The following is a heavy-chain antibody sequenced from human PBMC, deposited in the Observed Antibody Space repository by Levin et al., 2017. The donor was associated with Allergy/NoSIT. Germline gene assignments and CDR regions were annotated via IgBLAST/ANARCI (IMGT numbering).Heavy chain of an antibody. D-gene: IGHD3-3*01. Sequence: TGGSLRLSCAASGFTFSSYAMSWVRQAPGKGLEWVSAISGSGGSTYYADSVKGRFTISRDNSKNTLYLQMNSLRAEDTAVYYCAKDWYYDFWSGYNGMDYWGQGTLVTVSS. CDR3: AKDWYYDFWSGYNGMDY. V-gene: IGHV3-23*01. J-gene: IGHJ4*02. CDR2: ISGSGGST. CDR1: GFTFSSYA.